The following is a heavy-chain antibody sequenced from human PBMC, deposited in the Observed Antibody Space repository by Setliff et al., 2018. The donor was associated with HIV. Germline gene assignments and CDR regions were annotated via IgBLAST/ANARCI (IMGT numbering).Heavy chain of an antibody. V-gene: IGHV4-4*07. J-gene: IGHJ1*01. CDR2: IYSSGKT. CDR3: ARDPYCSGDGCFRYYQH. CDR1: NVSINSYY. D-gene: IGHD2-15*01. Sequence: PSETLYLTCTVSNVSINSYYWSWIRQPPGRALEWVGRIYSSGKTNYNPSLKSRLKMSIDTSKNQFSLMLNSVTAADTAVYFCARDPYCSGDGCFRYYQHWGRGTLVTVSS.